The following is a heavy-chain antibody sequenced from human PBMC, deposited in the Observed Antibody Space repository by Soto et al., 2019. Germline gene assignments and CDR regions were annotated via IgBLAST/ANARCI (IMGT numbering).Heavy chain of an antibody. CDR1: GGSLSDYY. Sequence: QVQLQQWGAGLLKSSETLSLTFAVYGGSLSDYYWSWIRQPPGKGLAWIGEINHSRRTNYNPSLKSRVTISVDTSKNQFSLTVSSVTAEDTAVDYCARTPRAVAGTAGMDVWGQGTTVTVSS. CDR3: ARTPRAVAGTAGMDV. V-gene: IGHV4-34*01. D-gene: IGHD6-19*01. J-gene: IGHJ6*02. CDR2: INHSRRT.